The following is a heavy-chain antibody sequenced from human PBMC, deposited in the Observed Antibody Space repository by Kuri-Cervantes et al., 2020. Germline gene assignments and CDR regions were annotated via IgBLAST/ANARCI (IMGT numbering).Heavy chain of an antibody. CDR2: IKSKTDGGTT. CDR3: TRHEGNASPLFDY. J-gene: IGHJ4*02. CDR1: GFTFSNAW. Sequence: GESLKISCAASGFTFSNAWMSWVRQAPGKGLEWVGRIKSKTDGGTTDYAAPVKGRFTISRDDSKNTLYLQMNSLKTEDTAVYYCTRHEGNASPLFDYWGQGTLVTVSS. D-gene: IGHD1-1*01. V-gene: IGHV3-15*01.